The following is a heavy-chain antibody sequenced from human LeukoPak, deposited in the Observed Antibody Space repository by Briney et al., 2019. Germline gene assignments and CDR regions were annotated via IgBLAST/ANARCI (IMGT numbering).Heavy chain of an antibody. V-gene: IGHV1-46*01. CDR2: INPSDGAT. D-gene: IGHD6-13*01. J-gene: IGHJ4*02. CDR3: AKHRRMRRSSYSFDN. Sequence: ASVKVSCKASGYTFTMYQIHWVRQAPGQGLEWMGMINPSDGATTYAQRFQGRVTMTTDTSTRTAFMELRSLRSDDTAMYYCAKHRRMRRSSYSFDNWGQGTLVTVSS. CDR1: GYTFTMYQ.